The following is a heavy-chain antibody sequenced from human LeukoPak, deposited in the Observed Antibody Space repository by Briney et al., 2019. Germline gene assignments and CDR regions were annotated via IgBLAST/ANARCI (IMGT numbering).Heavy chain of an antibody. V-gene: IGHV4-34*01. Sequence: SETLSLTCAVYGGSFSGYYWSCIRQPPGKGLEWIGEVYHTGSTNYNPSLKSRVTISVDTSRNQFSLKLNSVTAADTAVYYCAKSNGYGLIDIWGQGTMVTVSS. CDR2: VYHTGST. CDR3: AKSNGYGLIDI. D-gene: IGHD3-22*01. CDR1: GGSFSGYY. J-gene: IGHJ3*02.